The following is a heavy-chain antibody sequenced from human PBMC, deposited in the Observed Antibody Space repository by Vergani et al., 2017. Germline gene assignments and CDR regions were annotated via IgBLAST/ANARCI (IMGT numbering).Heavy chain of an antibody. V-gene: IGHV4-61*02. CDR1: GDSITSSTYY. Sequence: QVQLQESGPGLVKPSQTLPLISSVSGDSITSSTYYWGWTRQPAGKGLEYIGRNYTTWSTNYNPSLKSRVTISVDKSNNQFSLNLSSVTAADTAMYYCARGYYGRGDNWGQGTLVTVSP. CDR3: ARGYYGRGDN. CDR2: NYTTWST. D-gene: IGHD3-10*01. J-gene: IGHJ4*02.